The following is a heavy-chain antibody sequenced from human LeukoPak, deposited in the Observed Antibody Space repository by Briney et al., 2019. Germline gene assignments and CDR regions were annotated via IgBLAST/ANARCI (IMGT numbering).Heavy chain of an antibody. CDR2: VYHSGST. D-gene: IGHD3-3*01. V-gene: IGHV4-38-2*02. CDR1: GYSLSSGYY. Sequence: SETLSLTCTVSGYSLSSGYYWGWIRQPPGKGLECIGSVYHSGSTYYNPSLKSRVTISVDTAMNQFSLKLTSVTAADTAVYYCARETYDFWSGYSNARFDPWGQGTLVTVSS. J-gene: IGHJ5*02. CDR3: ARETYDFWSGYSNARFDP.